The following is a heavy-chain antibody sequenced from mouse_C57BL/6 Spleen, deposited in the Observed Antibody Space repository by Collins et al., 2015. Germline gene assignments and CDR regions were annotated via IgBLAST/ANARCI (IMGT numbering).Heavy chain of an antibody. CDR3: ARDGTGTRWYYFDY. D-gene: IGHD4-1*01. V-gene: IGHV7-3*02. J-gene: IGHJ2*01. Sequence: EVKLVESGGGLVQPGGSLRLSCATSGFTFTDYYMSWVRQPPGKALEWLGFIRNKANGYTTEYSASVKGRFTISRDNSQSILYLQMNTLRAEDSATYYCARDGTGTRWYYFDYWGQGTTLTVSS. CDR2: IRNKANGYTT. CDR1: GFTFTDYY.